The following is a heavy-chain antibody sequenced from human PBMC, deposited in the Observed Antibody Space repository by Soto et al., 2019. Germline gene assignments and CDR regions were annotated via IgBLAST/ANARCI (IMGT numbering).Heavy chain of an antibody. Sequence: QVQLQQWGAGLLKPSETLSLTCAVYGGSFSGYYWSWIRQPPGKGLEWIGEINHSGSTNYNPSLKSRVTISVDTSKNQFSLKLSSVTAADTAVYYCARRIGRGYYFDYWGQGTLVTVSS. J-gene: IGHJ4*02. V-gene: IGHV4-34*01. CDR1: GGSFSGYY. D-gene: IGHD3-22*01. CDR3: ARRIGRGYYFDY. CDR2: INHSGST.